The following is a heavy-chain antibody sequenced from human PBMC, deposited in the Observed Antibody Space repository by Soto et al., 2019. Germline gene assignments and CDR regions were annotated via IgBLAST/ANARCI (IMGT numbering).Heavy chain of an antibody. J-gene: IGHJ4*02. CDR3: AKGLDYDFWNGYYFDY. D-gene: IGHD3-3*01. CDR1: GFTFSSYA. V-gene: IGHV3-23*01. CDR2: ISGSVGRP. Sequence: GSLRLSCAASGFTFSSYAMGWVRQAPGKGLEWVSSISGSVGRPYYADSVKGRFTISRDNSKNTVHLQMNSLRAEDTALYYCAKGLDYDFWNGYYFDYWGQGSLVTVSS.